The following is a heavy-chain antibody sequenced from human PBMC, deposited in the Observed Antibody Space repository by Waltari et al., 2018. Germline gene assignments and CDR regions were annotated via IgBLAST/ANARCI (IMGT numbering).Heavy chain of an antibody. J-gene: IGHJ4*02. CDR2: IIPIFGTA. CDR3: ASLGYCTGGVCYRSRV. D-gene: IGHD2-8*02. CDR1: GGTFSSYA. Sequence: QVQLVQSGAEVKKPGSSVKVSCKASGGTFSSYAISWVRQAPGQGLEWMGRIIPIFGTANYAQKFQGRVTITADKSTSTAYMELSSLRSEDTAVYYCASLGYCTGGVCYRSRVWGQGTLVTVSS. V-gene: IGHV1-69*08.